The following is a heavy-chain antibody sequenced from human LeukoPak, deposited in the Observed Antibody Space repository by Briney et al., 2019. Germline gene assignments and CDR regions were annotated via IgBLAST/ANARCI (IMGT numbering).Heavy chain of an antibody. V-gene: IGHV1-58*01. CDR3: AATDRPVWFGDYYYYYGMDV. CDR1: GFTFTSSA. J-gene: IGHJ6*02. D-gene: IGHD3-10*01. CDR2: IVVGSGNT. Sequence: SVKVSCKASGFTFTSSAVQRVRQARGQRLEWIGWIVVGSGNTNYAQKFQERVTITRDMSTSTAYMELSSLRSEDTAVYYCAATDRPVWFGDYYYYYGMDVWGQGTTVTVSS.